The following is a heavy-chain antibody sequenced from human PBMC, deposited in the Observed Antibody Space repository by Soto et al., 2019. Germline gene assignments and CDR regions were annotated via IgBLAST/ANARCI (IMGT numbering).Heavy chain of an antibody. D-gene: IGHD2-2*01. CDR3: ARTSALPLAYPHGVDV. V-gene: IGHV2-70*13. J-gene: IGHJ6*02. CDR1: GFSLNSNGMC. CDR2: IDRDDDK. Sequence: SGPTLVNPTQTLTLTCTFSGFSLNSNGMCVNWIRQPPGKALEWLALIDRDDDKYYSTSLKTRLTISRDTSKNQVFLTMTNTDPVDTATYYCARTSALPLAYPHGVDVWGQGTTVTVSS.